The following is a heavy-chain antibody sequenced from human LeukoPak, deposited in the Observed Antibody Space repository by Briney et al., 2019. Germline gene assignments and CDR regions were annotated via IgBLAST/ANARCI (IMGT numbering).Heavy chain of an antibody. V-gene: IGHV3-73*01. CDR3: TSPGHDFDLWSGYFSY. J-gene: IGHJ1*01. D-gene: IGHD3-3*01. CDR2: IRGKANNHAT. CDR1: GFLFSDSA. Sequence: PGGSLRLSCVASGFLFSDSAIHWVRQAAGKGLEWVGRIRGKANNHATAYAASVKDRFTISRDDPGNTAYLQMNSLEIEDTAVYFCTSPGHDFDLWSGYFSYWGQGTLLAVSS.